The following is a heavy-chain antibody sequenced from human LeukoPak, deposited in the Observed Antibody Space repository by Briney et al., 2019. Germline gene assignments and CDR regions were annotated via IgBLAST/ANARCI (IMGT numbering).Heavy chain of an antibody. D-gene: IGHD4-17*01. CDR2: IYSNGST. CDR1: GGSISSSNW. Sequence: SGTLSLTCAVSGGSISSSNWWSWVRQHPGKGLEWIGYIYSNGSTYYNPSLKSRVTISVDASKIHFPLRLNSVTAADTAVYYCARDFHGAWYFDLWGRGTLVTVSS. CDR3: ARDFHGAWYFDL. V-gene: IGHV4-4*02. J-gene: IGHJ2*01.